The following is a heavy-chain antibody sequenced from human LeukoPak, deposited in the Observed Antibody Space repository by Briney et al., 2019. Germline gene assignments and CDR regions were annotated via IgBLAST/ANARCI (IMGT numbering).Heavy chain of an antibody. Sequence: GGSLRLSCAASGFTFSTYAMSWVRQSPGKGLEWVSTIRGSGGSTYYADSVKGRFTISRDNSKNTLYLQMNSLRAEDTAVYYCATTQWLVSYFHHWGQGTLVTVSS. V-gene: IGHV3-23*01. CDR3: ATTQWLVSYFHH. J-gene: IGHJ1*01. CDR1: GFTFSTYA. D-gene: IGHD6-19*01. CDR2: IRGSGGST.